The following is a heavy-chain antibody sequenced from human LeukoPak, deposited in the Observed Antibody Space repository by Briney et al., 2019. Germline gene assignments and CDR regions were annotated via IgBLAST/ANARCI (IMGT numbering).Heavy chain of an antibody. CDR3: ARGTEYYFDY. D-gene: IGHD1-1*01. V-gene: IGHV1-2*06. J-gene: IGHJ4*02. Sequence: ASVKVSCKASGYTFTGYYMHWVRQAPGQGLEWMGRINPNSGGTNYAQKFQGRVTMTRGTSISTAYMELTRLRSDDTAVYYCARGTEYYFDYWGQGTLVTVSS. CDR2: INPNSGGT. CDR1: GYTFTGYY.